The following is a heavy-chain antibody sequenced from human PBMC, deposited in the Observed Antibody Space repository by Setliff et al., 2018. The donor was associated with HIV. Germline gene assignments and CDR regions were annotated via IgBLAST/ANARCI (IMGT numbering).Heavy chain of an antibody. Sequence: PSETLSLTCTVSGGSISSGSYYWSWIRQPAGKGLERIGRIYTSGSTNYNPSLKSRVTISVDTSKNQFSLGLNSVTAADTAVYYCARTLSTMVKTDGYYDYYYMDVWGKGTTVTVSS. V-gene: IGHV4-61*02. CDR1: GGSISSGSYY. CDR2: IYTSGST. J-gene: IGHJ6*03. D-gene: IGHD3-10*01. CDR3: ARTLSTMVKTDGYYDYYYMDV.